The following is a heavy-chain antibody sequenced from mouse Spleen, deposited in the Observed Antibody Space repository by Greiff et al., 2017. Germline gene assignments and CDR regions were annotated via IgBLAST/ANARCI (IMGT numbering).Heavy chain of an antibody. V-gene: IGHV1S29*02. D-gene: IGHD2-14*01. J-gene: IGHJ2*01. CDR2: IYPYNGGT. Sequence: EVMLVESGPELVKPGASVKISCKASGYTFTDYNMPWVKQSHGKSLEWIGYIYPYNGGTGYNQKFKSKATLTVDNSSSTAYMELRSLTSEDSAVYYCARRDDGYYFDYWGQGTTLTVSS. CDR1: GYTFTDYN. CDR3: ARRDDGYYFDY.